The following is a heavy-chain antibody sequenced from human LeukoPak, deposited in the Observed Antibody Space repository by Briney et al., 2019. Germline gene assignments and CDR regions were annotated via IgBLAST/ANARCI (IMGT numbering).Heavy chain of an antibody. Sequence: GGSLRLSCAASGFTFSSYAMHWVRQAPGKGLEWVAVISHDGSNKYYADSVKGRFTISRDNSKNTLYLQMNSLRAEDTAVYYCARDPVYFDYWGQGTLVTVSS. CDR2: ISHDGSNK. V-gene: IGHV3-30-3*01. J-gene: IGHJ4*02. CDR1: GFTFSSYA. CDR3: ARDPVYFDY.